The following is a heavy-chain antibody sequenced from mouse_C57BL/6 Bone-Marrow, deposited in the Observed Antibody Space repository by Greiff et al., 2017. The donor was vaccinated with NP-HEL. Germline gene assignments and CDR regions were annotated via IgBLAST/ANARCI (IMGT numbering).Heavy chain of an antibody. V-gene: IGHV1-50*01. J-gene: IGHJ3*01. CDR3: AGYYDYAWFAY. CDR2: IDPSDSYT. D-gene: IGHD2-4*01. Sequence: VQLQQPGAELVKPGASVKLSCKASGYTFTSYWMQWVKQRPGQGLEWIGEIDPSDSYTNYNQKFKGKATLTVDTSSSTAYMQLRSLTSEDSAVYYCAGYYDYAWFAYWGQGTLVTVSA. CDR1: GYTFTSYW.